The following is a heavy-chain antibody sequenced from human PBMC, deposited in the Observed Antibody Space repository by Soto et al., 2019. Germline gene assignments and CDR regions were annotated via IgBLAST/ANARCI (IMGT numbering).Heavy chain of an antibody. CDR1: GYTFTSYG. J-gene: IGHJ4*02. V-gene: IGHV1-18*01. D-gene: IGHD2-2*02. CDR2: ISAYNGNT. CDR3: ASSFTVPSAIDY. Sequence: ASVKVSCKASGYTFTSYGISWVRQAPGQGLEWMGWISAYNGNTNYAQKLQGRVTMTTDTSASTAYMELSSLRSEDTAVYYCASSFTVPSAIDYWGQGTLVTVS.